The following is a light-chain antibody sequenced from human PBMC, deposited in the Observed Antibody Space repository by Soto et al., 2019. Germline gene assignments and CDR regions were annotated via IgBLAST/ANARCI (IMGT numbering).Light chain of an antibody. CDR1: QSISSY. CDR3: QQSYSIPRT. Sequence: KMTQSPSSLSASIGDRVSITCRASQSISSYLNWYQQKPGKAPKLLIYDASSLQSGVPSRFSGSGSGTEFTLTISSLQSEDFATYYCQQSYSIPRTFGLGTKVEIK. J-gene: IGKJ1*01. V-gene: IGKV1-39*01. CDR2: DAS.